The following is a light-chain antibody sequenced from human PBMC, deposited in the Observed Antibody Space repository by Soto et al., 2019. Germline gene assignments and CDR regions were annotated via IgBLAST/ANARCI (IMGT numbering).Light chain of an antibody. CDR3: QSYDSSLIGSV. J-gene: IGLJ1*01. V-gene: IGLV1-40*01. CDR2: GNS. CDR1: SSNIGAGYD. Sequence: QAVVTQPPSVSGAPGQRVTISCTGSSSNIGAGYDVHWYQQLPGTAPNLLIYGNSNRPSGVPDRFSGSKSGTSASLAITGLQAEDEADYYCQSYDSSLIGSVFGTGTKLTVL.